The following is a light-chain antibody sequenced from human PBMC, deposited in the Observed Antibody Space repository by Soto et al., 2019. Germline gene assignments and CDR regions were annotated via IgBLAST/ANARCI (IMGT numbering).Light chain of an antibody. CDR3: QEYNSHWA. CDR1: QSIGSW. J-gene: IGKJ1*01. Sequence: DIQMTQSPSTLSASVGDRVTITCRASQSIGSWLAWYQQKPGTAPKLLIYKASSLESGVPSRFSGSGSGTEFTITISRLQPDDFANYYCQEYNSHWAFGQGTKVEI. V-gene: IGKV1-5*03. CDR2: KAS.